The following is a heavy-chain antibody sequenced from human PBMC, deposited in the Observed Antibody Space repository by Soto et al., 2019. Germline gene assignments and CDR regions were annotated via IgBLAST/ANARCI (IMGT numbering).Heavy chain of an antibody. J-gene: IGHJ5*02. Sequence: PSETLSLTCTAFGGSIRSYYWSWRRQPPGKGLEWIGYIYYSGSTKYNPAIQSRVAISVDTSRNQFSLKVNAVTAADTAVYYCARDISGSNPWDRFDPWGQGTLVTVS. CDR2: IYYSGST. D-gene: IGHD1-26*01. CDR1: GGSIRSYY. CDR3: ARDISGSNPWDRFDP. V-gene: IGHV4-59*01.